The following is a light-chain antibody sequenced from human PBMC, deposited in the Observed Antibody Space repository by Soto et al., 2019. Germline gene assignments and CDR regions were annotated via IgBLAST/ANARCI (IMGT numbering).Light chain of an antibody. CDR3: CSYAGSRHYV. J-gene: IGLJ1*01. CDR2: EGT. CDR1: SSDVGSYNL. V-gene: IGLV2-23*01. Sequence: QSALTQPASVYGSPGQSISISCTGTSSDVGSYNLVSWYQQHPGKAPKFMIYEGTKRPSGVSNRFSGSKSGNMASLTISGLQAEDEADYYCCSYAGSRHYVFGTGTMLTVL.